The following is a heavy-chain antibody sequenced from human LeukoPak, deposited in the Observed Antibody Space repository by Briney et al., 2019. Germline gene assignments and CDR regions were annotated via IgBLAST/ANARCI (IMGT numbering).Heavy chain of an antibody. Sequence: GGSLRLSCAASGFTFSSYGMHWVRQGPGKGLEWVAALWYDGSNTHYADSVKGRFTISRDNSKNTLYLQMNSLRAEDTAVYYCARDGNDFWSGSSTGYYFDYWGQGTLVTVSS. CDR1: GFTFSSYG. CDR2: LWYDGSNT. D-gene: IGHD3-3*01. J-gene: IGHJ4*02. V-gene: IGHV3-33*08. CDR3: ARDGNDFWSGSSTGYYFDY.